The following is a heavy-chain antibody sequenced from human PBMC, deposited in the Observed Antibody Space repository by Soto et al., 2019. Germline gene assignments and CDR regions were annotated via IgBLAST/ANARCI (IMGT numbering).Heavy chain of an antibody. V-gene: IGHV4-34*01. Sequence: QVQLQQWGAGLLKPSETLSLTCAVYGGSFSGYYWSWIRQPPGKGLEWIGEINHSGCTNYNPSLTSRVNISVDTSKNQFSLKLSSVTVADTAVYYCARGGRRPYYGSGSYYNGGWFDPWGQGTLVTVSS. CDR3: ARGGRRPYYGSGSYYNGGWFDP. J-gene: IGHJ5*02. CDR2: INHSGCT. CDR1: GGSFSGYY. D-gene: IGHD3-10*01.